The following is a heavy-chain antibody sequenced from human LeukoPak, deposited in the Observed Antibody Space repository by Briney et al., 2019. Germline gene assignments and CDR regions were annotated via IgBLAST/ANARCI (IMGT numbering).Heavy chain of an antibody. CDR3: ARGITIFGVVIQNWFDP. J-gene: IGHJ5*02. CDR2: IYYSGST. Sequence: SETLSLTCTVSGGSISSYYWSWIRQPPGKGREWIGYIYYSGSTNYNPSLKSRVTISVDTSKNQFSLKLSSVTAADTAVYYCARGITIFGVVIQNWFDPWGQGTLVTVSS. CDR1: GGSISSYY. V-gene: IGHV4-59*08. D-gene: IGHD3-3*01.